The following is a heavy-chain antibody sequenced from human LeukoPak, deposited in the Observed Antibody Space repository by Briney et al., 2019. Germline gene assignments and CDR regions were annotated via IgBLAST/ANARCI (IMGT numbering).Heavy chain of an antibody. V-gene: IGHV1-3*01. CDR3: VRVFSESFYYDSSGPFDY. CDR1: GYTCTSYA. D-gene: IGHD3-22*01. CDR2: INAGNGNT. J-gene: IGHJ4*02. Sequence: ASVKVSCKASGYTCTSYAIHWVRQAPGQRLEWMGWINAGNGNTKYSQKFQGRVTITRDTSASTAYMELSSLRSEDTAVYYCVRVFSESFYYDSSGPFDYWGQGTLVTVSS.